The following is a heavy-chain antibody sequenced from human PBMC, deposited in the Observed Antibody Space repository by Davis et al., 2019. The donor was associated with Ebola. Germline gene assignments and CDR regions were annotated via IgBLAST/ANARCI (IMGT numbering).Heavy chain of an antibody. D-gene: IGHD6-6*01. J-gene: IGHJ6*02. CDR3: AKDMGTQIAARPFDYYYYGMDV. Sequence: GESLKISCAASGFTFSSYWMSWVRQAPGKGLEWVANIKQDGSEKYYVDSVKGRFTISRDNAKNSLYLQMNSLRAEDTALYYCAKDMGTQIAARPFDYYYYGMDVWGQGTTVTVSS. CDR1: GFTFSSYW. V-gene: IGHV3-7*03. CDR2: IKQDGSEK.